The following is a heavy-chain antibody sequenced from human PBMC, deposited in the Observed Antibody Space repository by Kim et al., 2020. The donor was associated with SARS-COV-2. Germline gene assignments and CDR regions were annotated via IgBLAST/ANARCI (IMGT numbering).Heavy chain of an antibody. CDR3: AKYTVTTPPDY. V-gene: IGHV3-23*01. D-gene: IGHD4-17*01. J-gene: IGHJ4*02. CDR1: GFTFNNYA. CDR2: IGPGGDT. Sequence: GGSLRLSCAASGFTFNNYALSWVRQAPGMGLEWVSGIGPGGDTHYVDSVKGRFTISRDNSRNTLSLQMNSLRVEDTAVDYCAKYTVTTPPDYGGQGALVT.